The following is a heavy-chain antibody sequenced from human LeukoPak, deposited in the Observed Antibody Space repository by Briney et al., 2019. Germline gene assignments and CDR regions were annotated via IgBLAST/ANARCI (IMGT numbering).Heavy chain of an antibody. CDR2: INHSGST. V-gene: IGHV4-34*01. D-gene: IGHD3-10*01. Sequence: SETLSLTCAVYGGSFSGYYWSWIRQPPGKGLEWIGEINHSGSTNYNPSLKSRVTISVDTSKSQFSLKLSSVTAADTAVYYCARLTSYYYGSGSYYYRYYYYYYMDVWGKGTTVTISS. CDR3: ARLTSYYYGSGSYYYRYYYYYYMDV. J-gene: IGHJ6*03. CDR1: GGSFSGYY.